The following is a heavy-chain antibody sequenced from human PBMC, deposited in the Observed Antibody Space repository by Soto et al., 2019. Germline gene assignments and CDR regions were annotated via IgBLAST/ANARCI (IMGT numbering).Heavy chain of an antibody. J-gene: IGHJ4*02. V-gene: IGHV4-30-4*01. CDR1: GGSISSGDYY. D-gene: IGHD3-3*01. Sequence: PSETLSLTCNVSGGSISSGDYYWSWIRQPPGKGLEWIGYIYYSGFTYYNPSLKSRVIISVDTSKNQISLKVRSVTAADTAVYFCVSVTPPPADFDYWTGYYTHDYWGQGALVTVSS. CDR3: VSVTPPPADFDYWTGYYTHDY. CDR2: IYYSGFT.